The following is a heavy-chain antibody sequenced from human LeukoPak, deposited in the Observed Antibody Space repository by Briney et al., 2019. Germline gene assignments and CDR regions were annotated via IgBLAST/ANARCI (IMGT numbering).Heavy chain of an antibody. D-gene: IGHD5-24*01. J-gene: IGHJ4*02. CDR1: GGSFSGYY. CDR3: ARGGRWLPYYSDY. V-gene: IGHV4-34*01. Sequence: PSETLSLACAVYGGSFSGYYWSWIRQPPGQGLEWMGEINHSGSTNYNPSLKSRVTISVDTSKNQFSLKLSSVTAADTAGYYCARGGRWLPYYSDYWGQGTLVTVSS. CDR2: INHSGST.